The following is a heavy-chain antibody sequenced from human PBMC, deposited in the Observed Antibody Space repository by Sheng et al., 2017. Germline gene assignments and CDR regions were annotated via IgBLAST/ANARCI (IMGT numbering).Heavy chain of an antibody. Sequence: QVQLVESGGGVVQPGRSLRLSCAASGFTFSSYAMHWVRQAPGKGLEWVAVISYDGSNKYYADSVKGRFTISRDNSKNTLYLQMNSLRAEDTAVYYCARTPDYYGSGSYYNYFDYWGQGTLVTVSS. CDR2: ISYDGSNK. CDR3: ARTPDYYGSGSYYNYFDY. V-gene: IGHV3-30*04. CDR1: GFTFSSYA. D-gene: IGHD3-10*01. J-gene: IGHJ4*02.